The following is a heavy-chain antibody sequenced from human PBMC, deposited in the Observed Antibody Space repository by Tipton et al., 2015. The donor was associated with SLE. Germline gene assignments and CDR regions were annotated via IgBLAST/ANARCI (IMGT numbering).Heavy chain of an antibody. CDR2: IFHTGSA. J-gene: IGHJ6*02. Sequence: TLSLTCVVSGASISTEGYSWSWIRQPPGKGLEWIGYIFHTGSAYYNPSLRSRLTMSADTSKNQISLKLSSVSAADTAVYYCVRGPKDVWGQGTTVTVSS. CDR1: GASISTEGYS. V-gene: IGHV4-30-2*01. CDR3: VRGPKDV.